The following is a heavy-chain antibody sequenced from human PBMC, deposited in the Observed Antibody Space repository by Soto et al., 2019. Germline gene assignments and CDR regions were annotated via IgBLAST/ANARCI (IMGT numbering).Heavy chain of an antibody. D-gene: IGHD3-10*01. CDR1: GFTFSTYA. CDR2: TSGAGDTT. Sequence: EVQLLESGGGSVQPGGSLRLSCAGSGFTFSTYAMSWVRQAPGKGLEWVSATSGAGDTTYYADSVEGRFTISRDNPKKTLHLQMDSLIAEDTAVYYCGKELSPWLGLRRGHWGQGPLVTVSP. CDR3: GKELSPWLGLRRGH. J-gene: IGHJ4*02. V-gene: IGHV3-23*01.